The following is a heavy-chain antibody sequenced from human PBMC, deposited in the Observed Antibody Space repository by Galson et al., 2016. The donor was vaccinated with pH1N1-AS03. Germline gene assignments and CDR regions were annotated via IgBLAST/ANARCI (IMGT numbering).Heavy chain of an antibody. D-gene: IGHD1-7*01. Sequence: SLRLSCAASGFSFSASWMSWVRQAPGKGLEWVANIRQDGSEKYYVDSVEGRFTISRDNAKNSLYLQMNSLRDEDRAVYYGARESPLNYSLGPWGRGTLVTVSS. CDR3: ARESPLNYSLGP. CDR1: GFSFSASW. J-gene: IGHJ2*01. CDR2: IRQDGSEK. V-gene: IGHV3-7*03.